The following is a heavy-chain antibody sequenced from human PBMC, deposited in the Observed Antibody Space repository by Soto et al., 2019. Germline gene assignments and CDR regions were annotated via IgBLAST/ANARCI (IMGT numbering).Heavy chain of an antibody. J-gene: IGHJ6*02. CDR2: MNPNSGNT. V-gene: IGHV1-8*01. Sequence: ASVKVSCKASGYTFTSYDINWVRQATGQGLEWMGWMNPNSGNTGYAQKFQGRVTMTRNTSISTAYMELSSLRSEDTAVYYCAREFSGSYYYDSSGYYYGYYYYYYGMDVWGQGTTVTVSS. D-gene: IGHD3-22*01. CDR3: AREFSGSYYYDSSGYYYGYYYYYYGMDV. CDR1: GYTFTSYD.